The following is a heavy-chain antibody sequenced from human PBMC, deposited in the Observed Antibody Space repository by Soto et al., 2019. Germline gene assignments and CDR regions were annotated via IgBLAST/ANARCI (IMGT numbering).Heavy chain of an antibody. Sequence: EVQLVESGGGVVRPGGSLRLSCAASGFTFDDYGMSWVRQAPGKGLEWVSGINGNGGSTGYADSVKGRFTISRDNAKNSLYLQMNRLRAEDTDLYHCARDRGGFGELGDAFDIWGQGTMVTVSS. CDR2: INGNGGST. CDR1: GFTFDDYG. V-gene: IGHV3-20*01. D-gene: IGHD3-10*01. CDR3: ARDRGGFGELGDAFDI. J-gene: IGHJ3*02.